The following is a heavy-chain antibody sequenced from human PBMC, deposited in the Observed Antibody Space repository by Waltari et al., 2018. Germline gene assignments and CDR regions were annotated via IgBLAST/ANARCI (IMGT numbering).Heavy chain of an antibody. CDR3: ARDNSSSWYFFDY. D-gene: IGHD6-13*01. Sequence: EVQLVETGGGLIQPGGSLRLSCAASGFTVSSNYMSWVRQAPGKGLEWVSVIYSGGSTYYADSVKGRFTISRDNAKNSLYLQMNSLRAEDTAVYFCARDNSSSWYFFDYWGQGTVVTVSS. CDR2: IYSGGST. CDR1: GFTVSSNY. V-gene: IGHV3-53*02. J-gene: IGHJ4*02.